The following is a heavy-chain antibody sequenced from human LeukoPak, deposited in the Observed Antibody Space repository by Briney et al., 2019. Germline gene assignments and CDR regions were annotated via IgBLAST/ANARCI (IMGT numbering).Heavy chain of an antibody. D-gene: IGHD4-17*01. J-gene: IGHJ4*02. V-gene: IGHV3-23*01. CDR2: ISGSGGST. Sequence: GGSLRLSCAASGFTFSSCAMSWVRQAPGRGLEWVSGISGSGGSTSYADSVKGRFTISRDISKNTPYLQMNSLRAEDTAVYFCAKTYGDYIQRPLDYWGQGTLVTVSS. CDR3: AKTYGDYIQRPLDY. CDR1: GFTFSSCA.